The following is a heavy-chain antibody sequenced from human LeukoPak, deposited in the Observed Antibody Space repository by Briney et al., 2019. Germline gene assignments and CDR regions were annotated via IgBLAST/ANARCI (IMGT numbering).Heavy chain of an antibody. CDR1: GFTFSTYD. CDR3: ARGVGSTVSYYFDY. J-gene: IGHJ4*02. Sequence: GGSLRLSCAASGFTFSTYDMNWVRQAPGKGLEWVAVISYDGSNKYYADSVKGRFTISRDNSKNTLYLQMNSLRAEDTAVYFCARGVGSTVSYYFDYWGQGTVVTVSS. CDR2: ISYDGSNK. D-gene: IGHD1-26*01. V-gene: IGHV3-30-3*01.